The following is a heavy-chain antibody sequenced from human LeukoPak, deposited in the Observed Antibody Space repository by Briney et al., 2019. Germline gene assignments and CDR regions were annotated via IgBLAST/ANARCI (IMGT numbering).Heavy chain of an antibody. J-gene: IGHJ4*02. Sequence: GGSLRLSCAASGFTFSNYAMSRVRQAPGKGLEWVSAISGSGGSTYYADSVKGRFTISRDNSKNTLYLQMNSLRAEDTAVYYCAKDLRDVVVPAAIFDYWGQGTLVTVSS. CDR2: ISGSGGST. CDR3: AKDLRDVVVPAAIFDY. V-gene: IGHV3-23*01. D-gene: IGHD2-2*01. CDR1: GFTFSNYA.